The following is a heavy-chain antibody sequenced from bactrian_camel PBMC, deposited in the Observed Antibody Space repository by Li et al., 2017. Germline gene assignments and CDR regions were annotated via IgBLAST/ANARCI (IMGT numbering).Heavy chain of an antibody. D-gene: IGHD2*01. CDR2: ITSVGTS. CDR1: RYTGS. V-gene: IGHV3S53*01. CDR3: AARQLHSTGLCLGSWDY. J-gene: IGHJ4*01. Sequence: QVQLVESGGGSVQAGGSLRLSCVASRYTGSMAWFRQAPGKEREVVSMITSVGTSMYADSVKGRFTISQVKDNNTLTLEMNTLKIEDTAVYYCAARQLHSTGLCLGSWDYWGQGTQVTVS.